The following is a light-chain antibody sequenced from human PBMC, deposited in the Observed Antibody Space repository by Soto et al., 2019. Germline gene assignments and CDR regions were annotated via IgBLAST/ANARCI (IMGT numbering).Light chain of an antibody. CDR3: QSYDSSLSGRYV. Sequence: QSVLTQPPSVSGAPGQRVTISCTGSSSNIGAGYDVHWYQQLPGTAPKLLIYDNSNRPSAVPDRFSGSKSGTSASLAITGLQAEDEADYYCQSYDSSLSGRYVFGTGTKVTVL. CDR2: DNS. CDR1: SSNIGAGYD. V-gene: IGLV1-40*01. J-gene: IGLJ1*01.